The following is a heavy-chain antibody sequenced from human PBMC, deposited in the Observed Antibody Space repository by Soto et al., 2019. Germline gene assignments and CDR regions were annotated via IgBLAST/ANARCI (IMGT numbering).Heavy chain of an antibody. CDR3: ARDHDVVVTATNDY. D-gene: IGHD2-21*02. CDR1: GYTFTSYG. V-gene: IGHV1-18*01. CDR2: ISAYNGNT. Sequence: QVKLVQSGAEVKKPGASVKVSCKASGYTFTSYGISWVRQAPGQGLEWLGWISAYNGNTNYAQTLQGRVTMTTDTSTSTAYMEVRSLRSDDTAVYYCARDHDVVVTATNDYWGQGTLVTVSS. J-gene: IGHJ4*02.